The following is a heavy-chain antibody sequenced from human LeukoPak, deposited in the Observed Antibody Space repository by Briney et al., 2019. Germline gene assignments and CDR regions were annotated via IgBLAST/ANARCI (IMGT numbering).Heavy chain of an antibody. J-gene: IGHJ5*02. CDR1: GGSISSGSYY. V-gene: IGHV4-61*02. CDR2: IYTSGST. Sequence: PSETLSLTCTVSGGSISSGSYYWSWIRQPAGKGLEWIGRIYTSGSTNYNPSLKSRVTISVDTSKNQFSLKLSSVTAADTAVYYCARDGLGDWFDPWGQGTLVTVSS. CDR3: ARDGLGDWFDP. D-gene: IGHD3-16*01.